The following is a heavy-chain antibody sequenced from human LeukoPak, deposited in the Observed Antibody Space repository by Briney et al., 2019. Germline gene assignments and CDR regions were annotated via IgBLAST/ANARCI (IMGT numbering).Heavy chain of an antibody. Sequence: GGSLRLSCAASGFTFSNAWMSWVRQAPGKGLEWVGRIKSKTDGGTTDYAAPVKGRFTISRDDSKNTLYLQMDSLKTEDTAVYYRTTDYWGPFEVNVWDYYGMDVWGQGTTVTVSS. CDR2: IKSKTDGGTT. J-gene: IGHJ6*02. CDR1: GFTFSNAW. V-gene: IGHV3-15*01. D-gene: IGHD3-16*01. CDR3: TTDYWGPFEVNVWDYYGMDV.